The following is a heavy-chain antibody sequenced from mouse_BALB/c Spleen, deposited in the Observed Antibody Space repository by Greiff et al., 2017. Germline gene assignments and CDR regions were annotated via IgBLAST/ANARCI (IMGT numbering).Heavy chain of an antibody. Sequence: VQLQRSGAELVRPGASVTLSCKASGYTFTDYEMHWVKQTPVHGLEWIGAIDLETGGIAYNQKFKGKATLTADKTSSTAYMELCSLTSEDSAVYYCTRKDDSRPYWYFDVWGAGTTVTVSS. J-gene: IGHJ1*01. D-gene: IGHD1-1*01. CDR2: IDLETGGI. CDR1: GYTFTDYE. V-gene: IGHV1-15*01. CDR3: TRKDDSRPYWYFDV.